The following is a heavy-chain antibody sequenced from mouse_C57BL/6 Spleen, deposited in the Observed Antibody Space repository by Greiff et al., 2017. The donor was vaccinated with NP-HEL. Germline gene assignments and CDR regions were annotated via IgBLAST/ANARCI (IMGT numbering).Heavy chain of an antibody. J-gene: IGHJ4*01. CDR1: GFNIKDDY. V-gene: IGHV14-4*01. CDR3: TGHTGYGAMDY. D-gene: IGHD2-2*01. CDR2: IDPENGDT. Sequence: EVQLQQSGAELVRPGASVKLSCTASGFNIKDDYMHWVKQRPEQGLEWIGWIDPENGDTEYASKFQGKATITADTSSNTAYLQLSSLTSEDTAVYYCTGHTGYGAMDYWGQGTSVTVSS.